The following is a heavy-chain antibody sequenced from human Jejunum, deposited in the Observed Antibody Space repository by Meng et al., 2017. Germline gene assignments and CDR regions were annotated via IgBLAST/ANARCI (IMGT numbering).Heavy chain of an antibody. V-gene: IGHV3-7*01. J-gene: IGHJ4*02. CDR1: GFIFSDYW. CDR3: ARGLKYYFDTSSYYSYPFYFDY. Sequence: GESLEISCAASGFIFSDYWMSWVRQAPGKGLEWVANIKRDGSEKYYLDSVKGRFTISRDNAKNSLSLQMNSLRAEDTAVYYCARGLKYYFDTSSYYSYPFYFDYWGQGTLVTVSS. D-gene: IGHD3-22*01. CDR2: IKRDGSEK.